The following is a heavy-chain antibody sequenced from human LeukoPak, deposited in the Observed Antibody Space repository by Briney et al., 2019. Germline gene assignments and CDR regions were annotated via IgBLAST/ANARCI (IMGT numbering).Heavy chain of an antibody. J-gene: IGHJ6*03. CDR1: GFTSTNAW. CDR3: TTDVVAGIDYYYYYMDV. V-gene: IGHV3-15*01. D-gene: IGHD6-19*01. CDR2: IKSKTDGGTT. Sequence: GGSLRLSCAASGFTSTNAWMSWVRQAPGKGLEWVGRIKSKTDGGTTDYAAPVKGRFTISRDDSKNTLYLQMNSLKTEDTAVYYCTTDVVAGIDYYYYYMDVWGKGTTVTVSS.